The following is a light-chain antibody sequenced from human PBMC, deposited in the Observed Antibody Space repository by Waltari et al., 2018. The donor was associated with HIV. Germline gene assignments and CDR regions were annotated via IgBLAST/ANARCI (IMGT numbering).Light chain of an antibody. J-gene: IGLJ1*01. Sequence: SYDLTQPPFVSVSPGQTARISCSGARLGDKYVFWYEQKSGRSPVLVIYEDTKRPPGSPERFSGSHSGDTATLTISGAQAMDETNYYCQSRDSNFYVFGTGTKVTVL. CDR2: EDT. CDR1: RLGDKY. V-gene: IGLV3-1*01. CDR3: QSRDSNFYV.